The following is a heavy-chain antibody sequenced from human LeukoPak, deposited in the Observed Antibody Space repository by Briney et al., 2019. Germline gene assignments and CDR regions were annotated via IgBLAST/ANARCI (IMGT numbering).Heavy chain of an antibody. V-gene: IGHV3-23*01. CDR3: AKGSYSSSSDY. CDR2: VSGSGGST. Sequence: GGSLRLSCAASGFTFSSYAMSWVRQTAGRGLEWVSGVSGSGGSTSYADSVEGRFTISRDNSKNTLYLEMTSLRAEDTAVYYCAKGSYSSSSDYWGQGTLVTVSS. CDR1: GFTFSSYA. D-gene: IGHD6-6*01. J-gene: IGHJ4*02.